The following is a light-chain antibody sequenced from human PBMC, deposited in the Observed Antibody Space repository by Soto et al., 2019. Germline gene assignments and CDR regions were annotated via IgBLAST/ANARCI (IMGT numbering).Light chain of an antibody. V-gene: IGKV3-20*01. CDR3: QQYDTFWT. J-gene: IGKJ1*01. Sequence: EIVLTQSPGTLSFSPGERATLSCRASQSVSSSYLAWYQQKPGQAPRLLIYGASSRATGIPDRFSGSGSGTEFTLTINSLQPDDFATYYCQQYDTFWTFGQGTKVDI. CDR2: GAS. CDR1: QSVSSSY.